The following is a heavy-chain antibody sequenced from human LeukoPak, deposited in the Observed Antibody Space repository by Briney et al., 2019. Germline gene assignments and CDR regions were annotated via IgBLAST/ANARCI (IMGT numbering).Heavy chain of an antibody. D-gene: IGHD6-13*01. J-gene: IGHJ6*03. CDR3: ARHALWATLYSSRWHYMDV. V-gene: IGHV4-34*01. Sequence: SETLSLTCAVYGGSFSDYWWTWIRQSPGKGLEWIGEVNHSGRTNYNPSLKSRVSISVDRSKKQFSLKLTSVTAADTALYYCARHALWATLYSSRWHYMDVWGKGTTVTISS. CDR1: GGSFSDYW. CDR2: VNHSGRT.